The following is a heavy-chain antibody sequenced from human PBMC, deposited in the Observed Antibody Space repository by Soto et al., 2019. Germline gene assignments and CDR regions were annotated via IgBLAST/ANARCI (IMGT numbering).Heavy chain of an antibody. Sequence: SETLSLTCTVSGGSISSYYWSWIRQPPGKGLEWIGYIYYSGSTNYNPSLKSRVTISVDTSKNQFSLKLSSVTAADTAVYYRARAGPYYDFWSGPINWFDPWGQGTLVTVSS. CDR2: IYYSGST. D-gene: IGHD3-3*01. CDR3: ARAGPYYDFWSGPINWFDP. V-gene: IGHV4-59*01. CDR1: GGSISSYY. J-gene: IGHJ5*02.